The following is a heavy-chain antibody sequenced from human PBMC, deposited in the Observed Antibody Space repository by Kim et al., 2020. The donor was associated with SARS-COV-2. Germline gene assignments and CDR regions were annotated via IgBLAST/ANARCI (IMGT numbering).Heavy chain of an antibody. J-gene: IGHJ4*02. CDR3: ARQKRGYYFKGGFDY. CDR2: INHSGST. CDR1: GGSFSGYY. Sequence: SETLSLTCAVYGGSFSGYYWSWIRQPPGKGLEWIGEINHSGSTNYNPSLKSRVTISVDTSKNQFSLKLSSVTAADTAVYYCARQKRGYYFKGGFDYWGQGTLVTVSS. D-gene: IGHD3-22*01. V-gene: IGHV4-34*01.